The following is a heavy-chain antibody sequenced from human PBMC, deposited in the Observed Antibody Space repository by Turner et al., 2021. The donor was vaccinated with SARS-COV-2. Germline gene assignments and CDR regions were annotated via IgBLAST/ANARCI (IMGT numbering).Heavy chain of an antibody. CDR3: ARDLVAYGMDV. CDR2: IYSGGSP. CDR1: GFTVSRNY. J-gene: IGHJ6*02. Sequence: EVQLVESGGGWVLPGGSLRLSCAASGFTVSRNYMSWGRQAPGKGLGWVSVIYSGGSPYYADSVKGRFTISRQNSKNTLYLQINSLRAEDTAVYHCARDLVAYGMDVWGQGTTVTVSS. V-gene: IGHV3-53*04. D-gene: IGHD2-15*01.